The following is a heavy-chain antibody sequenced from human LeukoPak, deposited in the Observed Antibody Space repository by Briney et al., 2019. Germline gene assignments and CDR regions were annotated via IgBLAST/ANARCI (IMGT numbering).Heavy chain of an antibody. CDR3: ARAIPAPAIHIVVVTAIMYNWFDP. D-gene: IGHD2-21*02. CDR2: ISGYNGNT. J-gene: IGHJ5*02. Sequence: ASVTVSFKASGYTFTSYGISWVRQAPGQGLEGMGWISGYNGNTNYAQKLQGRVTITTDTSTSTAYMELRSLRSDDTAVYYCARAIPAPAIHIVVVTAIMYNWFDPWGQGTLVTVSS. CDR1: GYTFTSYG. V-gene: IGHV1-18*01.